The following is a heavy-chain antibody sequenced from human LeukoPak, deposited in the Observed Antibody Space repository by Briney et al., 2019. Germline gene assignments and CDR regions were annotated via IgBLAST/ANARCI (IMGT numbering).Heavy chain of an antibody. D-gene: IGHD1-26*01. V-gene: IGHV4-39*01. CDR1: GGSISSSSYY. CDR3: ARRGPSGRSLDY. CDR2: VYYGGST. Sequence: SETLSLTCNVPGGSISSSSYYWGWIRQPPGKGLQWIGSVYYGGSTYYNPSLKSRVTISVDTSKNQFSLKLSSVTAADTALYYCARRGPSGRSLDYWGQGTLVTVSS. J-gene: IGHJ4*02.